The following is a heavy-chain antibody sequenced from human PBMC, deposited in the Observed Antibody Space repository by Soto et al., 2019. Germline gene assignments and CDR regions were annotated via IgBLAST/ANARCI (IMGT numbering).Heavy chain of an antibody. CDR3: ARDTRGAFDS. J-gene: IGHJ4*02. Sequence: GGSLRLSCAASGFTFSSYWMRWVRQAPGKGLVWVSAARGSGAGTYYADTVNGRFTISRDNSKNTVHLQMNSLRAEDTAEYFCARDTRGAFDSWGQGTLVTVSS. V-gene: IGHV3-23*01. CDR1: GFTFSSYW. CDR2: ARGSGAGT.